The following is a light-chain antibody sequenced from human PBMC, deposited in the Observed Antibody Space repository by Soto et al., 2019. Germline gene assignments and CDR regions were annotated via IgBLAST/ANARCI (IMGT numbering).Light chain of an antibody. Sequence: QSVLTQPPSASGTPGQRVTISCSGSSSNIGSNPVNWYQQLPGTAPRLLIYSNNQRPSGVPDRFSGSKSGTSASLAISGLQSEDAADYYCAAWDDSLNGRVFGGGTKLTVL. CDR1: SSNIGSNP. CDR2: SNN. V-gene: IGLV1-44*01. J-gene: IGLJ3*02. CDR3: AAWDDSLNGRV.